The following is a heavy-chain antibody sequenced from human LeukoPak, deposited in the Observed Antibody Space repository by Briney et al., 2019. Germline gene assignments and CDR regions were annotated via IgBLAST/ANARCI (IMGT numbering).Heavy chain of an antibody. CDR3: AREAPWYSSSWYTEFDAFDI. CDR1: GGSISSYY. Sequence: SETLSLTCTVSGGSISSYYWSWLRQPPGKGLEWIGYIYYSGSTNYNPSLKSRVTISVDTSKNQFSLKLSSVTAADTAVYYCAREAPWYSSSWYTEFDAFDIWGQGTMVTVSS. D-gene: IGHD6-13*01. J-gene: IGHJ3*02. V-gene: IGHV4-59*01. CDR2: IYYSGST.